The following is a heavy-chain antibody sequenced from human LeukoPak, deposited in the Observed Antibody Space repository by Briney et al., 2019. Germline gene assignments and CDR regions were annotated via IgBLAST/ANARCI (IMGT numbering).Heavy chain of an antibody. D-gene: IGHD2-2*01. Sequence: ASVKVSCKASGYTFTSYGISWVRQAPGQGLEWMGWISAYNGNTNYAQKLQGRVTMTTDTSTSTAYMELRSLRSEDTAVYYCTLSYQLLMYYFDYWGQGTLVTVSS. CDR2: ISAYNGNT. CDR3: TLSYQLLMYYFDY. CDR1: GYTFTSYG. J-gene: IGHJ4*02. V-gene: IGHV1-18*01.